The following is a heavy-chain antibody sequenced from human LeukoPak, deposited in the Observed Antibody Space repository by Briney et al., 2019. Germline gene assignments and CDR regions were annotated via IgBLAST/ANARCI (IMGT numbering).Heavy chain of an antibody. J-gene: IGHJ3*02. V-gene: IGHV4-61*01. Sequence: KSSETLSLTCTVSGGSVSSGSYYWSWIRQPPGKGLEWIGYIYYSGSTNYNPSLKSRVTISVDRSKNQFSLKLSSVTAADTAVYYCARSHYDFWSGYYHDAFDIWGQGTMVTVSS. D-gene: IGHD3-3*01. CDR1: GGSVSSGSYY. CDR3: ARSHYDFWSGYYHDAFDI. CDR2: IYYSGST.